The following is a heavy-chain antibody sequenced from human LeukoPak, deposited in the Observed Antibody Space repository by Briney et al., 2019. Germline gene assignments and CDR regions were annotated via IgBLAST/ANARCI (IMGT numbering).Heavy chain of an antibody. CDR1: GGSISSYY. Sequence: SETLSLTCTVSGGSISSYYWNWLRQPPGKGLEWIGYISYSGSTKYNPSLKSRLTISVDTSKNQFSLKLSSVTAADTAVYYCARVAPYSSSWYTPSYYYYYMDVWGKGTTVTVSS. V-gene: IGHV4-59*01. D-gene: IGHD6-13*01. J-gene: IGHJ6*03. CDR3: ARVAPYSSSWYTPSYYYYYMDV. CDR2: ISYSGST.